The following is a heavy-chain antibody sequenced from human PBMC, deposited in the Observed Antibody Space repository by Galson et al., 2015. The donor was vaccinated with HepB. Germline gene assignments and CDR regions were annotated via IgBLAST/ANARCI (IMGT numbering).Heavy chain of an antibody. V-gene: IGHV3-33*01. CDR2: IWYDGSNK. Sequence: SLRLSCAASGFTFSSYGMHWVRQAPGKGLEWVAVIWYDGSNKYYADSVKGRFTISRDNSKNTLYLQMNSLRAEDTAVYYCARDGEPRLVTHGYYFDYWGQGTLVTVSS. J-gene: IGHJ4*02. D-gene: IGHD5-18*01. CDR1: GFTFSSYG. CDR3: ARDGEPRLVTHGYYFDY.